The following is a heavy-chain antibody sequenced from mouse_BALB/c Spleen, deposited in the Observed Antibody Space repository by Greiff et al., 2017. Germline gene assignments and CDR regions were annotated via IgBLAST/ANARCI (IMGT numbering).Heavy chain of an antibody. J-gene: IGHJ2*01. CDR1: GFSLTSYG. V-gene: IGHV2-5-1*01. Sequence: QVQLKESGPSLVRPSQSLSITCTVSGFSLTSYGVHWFRQSPGKGLEWLGVIWRGGSTDYNAAFMSRLSITKDNSKSQVFFKMNSLQADDTAIYYCAKNGYRYDVLYFDYWGQGTTLTVSS. CDR3: AKNGYRYDVLYFDY. D-gene: IGHD2-14*01. CDR2: IWRGGST.